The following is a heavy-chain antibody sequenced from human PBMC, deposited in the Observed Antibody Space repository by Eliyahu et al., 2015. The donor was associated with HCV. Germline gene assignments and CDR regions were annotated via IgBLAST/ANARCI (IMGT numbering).Heavy chain of an antibody. Sequence: EVQLVQSGAEVKKPGESLXISCKVSXYSFNTXWXGWXRQMPGKGLEWMGIIYPRDSETRYGPSFQGHVTLSVDRSINTAYLQWSSLKASNTAIYYCARGEMDEPFDFWGQGTLVTVSS. CDR2: IYPRDSET. J-gene: IGHJ4*02. V-gene: IGHV5-51*01. D-gene: IGHD5-24*01. CDR1: XYSFNTXW. CDR3: ARGEMDEPFDF.